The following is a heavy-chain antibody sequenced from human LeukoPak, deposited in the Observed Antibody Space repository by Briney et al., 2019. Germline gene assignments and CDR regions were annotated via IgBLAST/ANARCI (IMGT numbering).Heavy chain of an antibody. V-gene: IGHV1-46*01. J-gene: IGHJ3*02. Sequence: ASVKVSCKASGYTFTSYYMHWVRQAPGQGLEWMGIINPSGGSTSYAQKFQGRVTMTRDTSTSTVYMELSSLRSEDTAVYYCARDVRPLLHGFDMWGQGTMVTVSP. CDR2: INPSGGST. CDR1: GYTFTSYY. CDR3: ARDVRPLLHGFDM.